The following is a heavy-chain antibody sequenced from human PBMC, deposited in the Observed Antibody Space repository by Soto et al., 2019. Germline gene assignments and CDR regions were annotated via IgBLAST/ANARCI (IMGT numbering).Heavy chain of an antibody. D-gene: IGHD3-22*01. V-gene: IGHV3-23*01. CDR1: GFTFSSYA. J-gene: IGHJ3*02. CDR2: ISGSGGST. CDR3: AKAEHITMIVVVIRDAFDI. Sequence: QPGGSLRLSCAASGFTFSSYAMSWVRQAPGKGLEWVSAISGSGGSTYYADSVKGRFTISRDNSKNTLYLQMNSLRAEDTAVYYCAKAEHITMIVVVIRDAFDIWGQGTMVTVSS.